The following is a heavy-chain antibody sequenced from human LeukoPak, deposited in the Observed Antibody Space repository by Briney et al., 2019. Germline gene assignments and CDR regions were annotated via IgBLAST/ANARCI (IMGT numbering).Heavy chain of an antibody. CDR3: ARSGSMTVTTEFDY. D-gene: IGHD4-11*01. Sequence: SETLSLTCAVSGGSISSSNWWSWVRPPPGKGLEWIGEIYHSGSTNYNPSLKSRVTISVDKSKNQFSLKLSSVTAADTAVYYCARSGSMTVTTEFDYWGQGTLVTVSS. CDR2: IYHSGST. CDR1: GGSISSSNW. J-gene: IGHJ4*02. V-gene: IGHV4-4*02.